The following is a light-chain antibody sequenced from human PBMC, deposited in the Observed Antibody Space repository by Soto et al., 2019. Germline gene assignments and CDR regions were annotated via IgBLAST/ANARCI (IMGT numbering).Light chain of an antibody. V-gene: IGLV3-21*04. J-gene: IGLJ2*01. Sequence: SYELTQPPSVSVAPGQTATIACGGNNIGSKSVHWYQQKPGQAPVLVIYYDSARPSGIPERFSGSNSGNTATLTISRVEAGDEADYYCQVWDSSSEHVVFGGGTQLTVL. CDR1: NIGSKS. CDR2: YDS. CDR3: QVWDSSSEHVV.